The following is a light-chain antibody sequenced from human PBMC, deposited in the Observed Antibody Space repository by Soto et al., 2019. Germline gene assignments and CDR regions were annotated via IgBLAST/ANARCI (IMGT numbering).Light chain of an antibody. V-gene: IGKV3-20*01. CDR1: QSVSSSY. J-gene: IGKJ1*01. CDR2: GAS. Sequence: EIVLTQSPGTLSLPPGQRATLSCRASQSVSSSYLAWYQQKPGQAPRLLIYGASNRATGIPDRFSGSGSGTDSTLTINGVEPEDFAVYYCQQYLSSRTFGQGTKVDIK. CDR3: QQYLSSRT.